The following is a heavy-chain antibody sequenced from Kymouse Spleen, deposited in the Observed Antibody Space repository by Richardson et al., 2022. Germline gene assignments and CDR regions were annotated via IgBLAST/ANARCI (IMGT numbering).Heavy chain of an antibody. CDR3: ARAYYDILTGYYHFDY. V-gene: IGHV4-34*01. Sequence: QVQLQQWGAGLLKPSETLSLTCAVYGGSFSGYYWSWIRQPPGKGLEWIGEINHSGSTNYNPSLKSRVTISVDTSKNQFSLKLSSVTAADTAVYYCARAYYDILTGYYHFDYWGQGTLVTVSS. D-gene: IGHD3-9*01. CDR1: GGSFSGYY. J-gene: IGHJ4*02. CDR2: INHSGST.